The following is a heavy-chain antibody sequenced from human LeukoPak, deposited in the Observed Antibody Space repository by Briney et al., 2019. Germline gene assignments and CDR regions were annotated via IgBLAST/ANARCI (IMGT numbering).Heavy chain of an antibody. CDR2: DYYSGST. CDR1: GGFISPYY. Sequence: SETLSLTCTAAGGFISPYYWRWIRQPAGRGLEWIGYDYYSGSTNYNPSLKRRVTISVDTSKNQFSLKLSSVTAAETAMYYGARYGGGGESYPRVFDYWGRGNLVTVSS. D-gene: IGHD1-26*01. V-gene: IGHV4-59*08. J-gene: IGHJ4*02. CDR3: ARYGGGGESYPRVFDY.